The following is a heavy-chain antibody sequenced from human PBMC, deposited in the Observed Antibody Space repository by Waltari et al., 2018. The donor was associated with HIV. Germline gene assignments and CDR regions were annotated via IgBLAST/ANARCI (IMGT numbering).Heavy chain of an antibody. D-gene: IGHD2-21*02. CDR3: ASPGPYCGGDCYLD. V-gene: IGHV3-11*01. CDR2: ISSSGTTI. Sequence: QVQLVESGGGLVKPGGSLRLSCEASGFVFSDFYMSWFRQAPGKGLEWISYISSSGTTIYYRDSVKGRFTISRDNAKNSLSLQMNSLRAEDTAVYYCASPGPYCGGDCYLDWGPGTLVTVSS. CDR1: GFVFSDFY. J-gene: IGHJ4*02.